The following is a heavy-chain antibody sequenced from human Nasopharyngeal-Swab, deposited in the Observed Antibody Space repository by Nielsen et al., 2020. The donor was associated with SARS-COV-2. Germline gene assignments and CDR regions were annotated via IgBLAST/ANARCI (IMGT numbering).Heavy chain of an antibody. CDR2: INAGNGDT. CDR1: GYTIAAYG. J-gene: IGHJ3*02. Sequence: ASVKVSCKASGYTIAAYGMCWVRQAPGQGLEWVGWINAGNGDTKYSEKFQGRLTITRDISASTAYMELSSLTSEDTAVYYCARDDFTSTAFDIWGQGTMVTVSS. CDR3: ARDDFTSTAFDI. V-gene: IGHV1-3*01.